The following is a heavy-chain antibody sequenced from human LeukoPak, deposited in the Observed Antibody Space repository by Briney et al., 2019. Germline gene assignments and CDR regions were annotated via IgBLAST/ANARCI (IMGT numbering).Heavy chain of an antibody. CDR2: IYYSGST. CDR3: ARHSRGGNSDYYYYYMDV. Sequence: PSETLFLTCTVSGGSISSHYWSWIRQPPGKGLEWIGYIYYSGSTNYNPSLKSRVTISVDTSKNQFSLKLSSVTAADTAVYYCARHSRGGNSDYYYYYMDVWGKGTTVTVSS. V-gene: IGHV4-59*11. D-gene: IGHD4-23*01. J-gene: IGHJ6*03. CDR1: GGSISSHY.